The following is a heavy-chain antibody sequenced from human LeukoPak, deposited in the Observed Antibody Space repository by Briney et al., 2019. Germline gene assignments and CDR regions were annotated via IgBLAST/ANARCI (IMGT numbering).Heavy chain of an antibody. Sequence: GGSLRLSCAASGFTFSSYSMNWVRQAPGKGLEWVSSISSSGSYIYYADSVKGRFTISRDNAKNSLYLQMNSLRAEDTAVYYCARDSSDYGGNSGSWGQGTLVTVSS. J-gene: IGHJ5*02. CDR3: ARDSSDYGGNSGS. V-gene: IGHV3-21*01. CDR1: GFTFSSYS. CDR2: ISSSGSYI. D-gene: IGHD4-23*01.